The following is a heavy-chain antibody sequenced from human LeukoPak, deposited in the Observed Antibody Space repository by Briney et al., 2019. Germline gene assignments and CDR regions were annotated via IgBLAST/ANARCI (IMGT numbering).Heavy chain of an antibody. V-gene: IGHV1-46*01. CDR1: GYSFTSYG. J-gene: IGHJ4*02. Sequence: ASVKVSCKASGYSFTSYGIIWVRQAPGQGLEWMGIINPSGGSTRYAQKFQGRVTMTRDTSTSTVYMELSSLRSEDTAVYYCARDPLNCGGDCYHFDYWGQGTLVTVSS. CDR3: ARDPLNCGGDCYHFDY. D-gene: IGHD2-21*02. CDR2: INPSGGST.